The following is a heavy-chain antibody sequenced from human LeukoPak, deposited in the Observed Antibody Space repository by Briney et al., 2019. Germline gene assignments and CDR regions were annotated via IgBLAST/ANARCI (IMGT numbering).Heavy chain of an antibody. J-gene: IGHJ1*01. CDR2: IDNRGNT. CDR3: ARGDYIRGNIHYNAEYFQH. V-gene: IGHV4-59*01. CDR1: NGSIGSYY. Sequence: SETLSLTCTVSNGSIGSYYWSWIRQTPRKSPEWIGYIDNRGNTHFNPSLKSRSTMSLDTSMRQFFLRLSSVTAADSAVYVCARGDYIRGNIHYNAEYFQHWGQGIPVTVSS. D-gene: IGHD3-16*01.